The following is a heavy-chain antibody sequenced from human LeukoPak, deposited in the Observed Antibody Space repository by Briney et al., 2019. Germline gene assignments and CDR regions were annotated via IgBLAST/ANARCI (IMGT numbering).Heavy chain of an antibody. D-gene: IGHD3-16*02. V-gene: IGHV3-23*01. CDR1: GFTFSTYA. J-gene: IGHJ4*02. CDR3: AKYRLSGRRDYDY. CDR2: IGTSAGDT. Sequence: PGGSLRLSCAASGFTFSTYAMTWVRQAPGKGLEWVSAIGTSAGDTYYADSVKGRFTVSRDNSKNTLYLQMSSLRAEDTAVYYRAKYRLSGRRDYDYWGQGILVTVSS.